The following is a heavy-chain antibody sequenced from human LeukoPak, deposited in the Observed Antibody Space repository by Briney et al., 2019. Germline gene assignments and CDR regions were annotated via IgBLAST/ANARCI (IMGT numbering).Heavy chain of an antibody. CDR2: IYYSGST. CDR3: ARDKVFYDSSGYYSGYFDY. D-gene: IGHD3-22*01. Sequence: SETLSLTCTVSGGSISSHYWSWIRQPPGKGLEWIGYIYYSGSTNYNPSLKSRVTISVDTSKTQFSLKLSSVTAADTAVYYCARDKVFYDSSGYYSGYFDYWGQGTLVTVSS. CDR1: GGSISSHY. J-gene: IGHJ4*02. V-gene: IGHV4-59*11.